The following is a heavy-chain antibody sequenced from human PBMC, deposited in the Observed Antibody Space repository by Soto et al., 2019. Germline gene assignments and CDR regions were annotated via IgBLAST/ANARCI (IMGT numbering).Heavy chain of an antibody. V-gene: IGHV1-69*13. CDR1: GGTFSSYA. D-gene: IGHD1-7*01. Sequence: ASVKVSCKASGGTFSSYAISWVRQAPGQGLEWMGGIIPIFGTANYAQKFQGRVTITADESTSTAYMELSSLRSEDTAVYYCPRDYRITGTHFDYWGQGTLVTVSS. J-gene: IGHJ4*02. CDR2: IIPIFGTA. CDR3: PRDYRITGTHFDY.